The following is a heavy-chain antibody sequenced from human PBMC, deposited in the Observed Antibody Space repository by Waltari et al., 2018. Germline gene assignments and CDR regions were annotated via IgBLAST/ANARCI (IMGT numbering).Heavy chain of an antibody. CDR3: SRHDPLDY. CDR2: VRTKTNNYAT. Sequence: EEQMVESGGDFVQPGGSLKLSCAASGFIFIASAIHWVRQAPGKGLEWVGRVRTKTNNYATAYGAAVKGRFTISRDDSRNVAYLQMNSLKTEDTALYYCSRHDPLDYWGQGTLVTVSS. V-gene: IGHV3-73*01. CDR1: GFIFIASA. J-gene: IGHJ4*02.